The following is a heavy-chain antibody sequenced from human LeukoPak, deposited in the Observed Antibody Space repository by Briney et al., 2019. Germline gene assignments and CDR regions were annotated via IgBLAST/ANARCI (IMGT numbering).Heavy chain of an antibody. CDR1: AYGFTSYW. D-gene: IGHD1-14*01. J-gene: IGHJ4*02. CDR3: AGLPHRYFNC. CDR2: IHPGDSDT. V-gene: IGHV5-51*01. Sequence: GEALQSSSKGSAYGFTSYWIGCARQMPGKGLEWMGIIHPGDSDTRYSPSFQGQVTISVHKSFSTAYLQWSSLKASDAAMYFCAGLPHRYFNCGGQGTLVTVSS.